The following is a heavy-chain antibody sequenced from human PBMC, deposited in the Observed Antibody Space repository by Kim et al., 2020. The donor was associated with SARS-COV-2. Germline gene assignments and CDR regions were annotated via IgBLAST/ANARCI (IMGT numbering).Heavy chain of an antibody. V-gene: IGHV3-23*01. J-gene: IGHJ4*02. CDR2: ISGSGGST. D-gene: IGHD3-10*01. CDR1: GFTFSSYA. CDR3: AAREAVLLWFGESPGDY. Sequence: GGSLRLSCAASGFTFSSYAMSWVRQAPGKGLEWVSAISGSGGSTYYADSVKGRFTISRDNSKNTLYLQMNSLRAEDTAVYYCAAREAVLLWFGESPGDYWGQGTLVTVSS.